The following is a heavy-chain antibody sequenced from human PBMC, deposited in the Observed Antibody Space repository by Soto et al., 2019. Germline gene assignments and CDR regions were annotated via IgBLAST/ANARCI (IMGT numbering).Heavy chain of an antibody. D-gene: IGHD3-22*01. CDR2: IIPIFGTA. J-gene: IGHJ3*02. V-gene: IGHV1-69*01. CDR1: GGTFSSYA. CDR3: AAYYYDSSGYYFPTDAFDI. Sequence: QVQLVQSGAEVKKPGSSVKVSCKASGGTFSSYAISWVRQAPGQGLEWMGGIIPIFGTANYAQKFQGRVTITADESTSTAYMELSSLRSEDTAVYYCAAYYYDSSGYYFPTDAFDIWGQGTIVTVSS.